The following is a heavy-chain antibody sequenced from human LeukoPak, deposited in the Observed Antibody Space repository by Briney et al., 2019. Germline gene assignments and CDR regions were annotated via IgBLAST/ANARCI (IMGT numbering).Heavy chain of an antibody. J-gene: IGHJ4*02. CDR1: GVSVRTTS. Sequence: GRSLRLSCAPSGVSVRTTSTRWVCQAPGKGLEWVSVIFTGGGTPHAAPVTGRFTISRDNSKNTLSLQMNSLRVEDTDIYYCTRSGYRHPYHFDSWGQGTLVTVSS. V-gene: IGHV3-53*01. CDR3: TRSGYRHPYHFDS. D-gene: IGHD3-22*01. CDR2: IFTGGGT.